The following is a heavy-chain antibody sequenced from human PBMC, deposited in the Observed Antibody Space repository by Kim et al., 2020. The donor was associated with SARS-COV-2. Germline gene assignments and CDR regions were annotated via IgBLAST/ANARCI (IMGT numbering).Heavy chain of an antibody. J-gene: IGHJ3*02. Sequence: SETLSLTCTVSGGSISSGGYYWSWIRQHPGKGLEWIGYIYYSGSTYYNPSLKSRVTISVDTPKNQFSLKLSSVTAADTAVYYCARSDYYDSSGYYYVAFDIWGQGTMVTVSS. D-gene: IGHD3-22*01. CDR1: GGSISSGGYY. CDR3: ARSDYYDSSGYYYVAFDI. CDR2: IYYSGST. V-gene: IGHV4-31*03.